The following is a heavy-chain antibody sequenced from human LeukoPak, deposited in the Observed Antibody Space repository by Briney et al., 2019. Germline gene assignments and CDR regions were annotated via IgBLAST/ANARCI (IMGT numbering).Heavy chain of an antibody. CDR2: IYPGDSDT. V-gene: IGHV5-51*01. J-gene: IGHJ4*02. D-gene: IGHD3-10*01. Sequence: GESLKISCKGSGYSFTSYWIGWVRQMPGKGLEWMGIIYPGDSDTRYSPSFQGQVTISADKSISTVYLQWSSLKASDTAMYYCARVPLYYGSGSYSSLPSFDYWGQGTLVTVSS. CDR1: GYSFTSYW. CDR3: ARVPLYYGSGSYSSLPSFDY.